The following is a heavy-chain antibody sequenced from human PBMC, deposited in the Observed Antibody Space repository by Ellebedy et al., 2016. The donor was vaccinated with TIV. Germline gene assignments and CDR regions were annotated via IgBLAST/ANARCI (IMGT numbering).Heavy chain of an antibody. CDR2: INNDGSST. CDR3: ARDLQTDFDY. Sequence: PGGSLRLSCAASGVTFSIYWMHWVRQAPGKGLVWVSGINNDGSSTGYADSVKGRFTISRDNGKNTLYLQMNSLRVEDTAVYYCARDLQTDFDYWGQGTRVTVSS. V-gene: IGHV3-74*01. CDR1: GVTFSIYW. J-gene: IGHJ4*02.